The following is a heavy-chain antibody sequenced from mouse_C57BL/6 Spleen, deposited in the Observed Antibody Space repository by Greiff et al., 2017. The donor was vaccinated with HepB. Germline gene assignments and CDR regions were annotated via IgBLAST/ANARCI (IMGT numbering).Heavy chain of an antibody. CDR1: GFTFSSYA. CDR3: ARDKNYGSSSHWYFDV. V-gene: IGHV5-4*01. CDR2: ISDGGSYT. D-gene: IGHD1-1*01. Sequence: EVQLVESGGGLVKPGGSLKLSCAASGFTFSSYAMSWVRQTPEKRLEWVATISDGGSYTYYPDNVKGRFTISRDNAKNNLYLQMSHLKSEDTAMYYCARDKNYGSSSHWYFDVWGTGTTVTVSS. J-gene: IGHJ1*03.